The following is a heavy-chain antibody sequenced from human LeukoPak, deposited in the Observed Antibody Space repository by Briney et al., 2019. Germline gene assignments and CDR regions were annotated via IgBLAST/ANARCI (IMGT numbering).Heavy chain of an antibody. D-gene: IGHD5-24*01. V-gene: IGHV1-2*02. CDR3: ARKFAGRWLQFVDY. CDR2: INPNSCGT. J-gene: IGHJ4*02. Sequence: ASVKVSCKASGYTFTGYYMHWVRQAPGQGLEWMGWINPNSCGTNYAQKFQGRVTMTRDTSISTAYMELSRLRSDDTAVYYCARKFAGRWLQFVDYWGQGTLVTVSS. CDR1: GYTFTGYY.